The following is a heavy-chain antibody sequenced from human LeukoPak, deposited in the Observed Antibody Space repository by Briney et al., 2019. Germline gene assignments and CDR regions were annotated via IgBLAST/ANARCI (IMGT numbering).Heavy chain of an antibody. CDR2: IYYSGST. CDR3: ARGGYYGSGNDFRFDP. CDR1: GGSFSGYY. D-gene: IGHD3-10*01. V-gene: IGHV4-59*01. J-gene: IGHJ5*02. Sequence: SETLSLTCAVYGGSFSGYYWSWIRQPPGKGLEWIGYIYYSGSTNYNPSLKSRVTISVDTSKNQFSLKLSSVTAADTAVYYCARGGYYGSGNDFRFDPWGQGTQVTVSS.